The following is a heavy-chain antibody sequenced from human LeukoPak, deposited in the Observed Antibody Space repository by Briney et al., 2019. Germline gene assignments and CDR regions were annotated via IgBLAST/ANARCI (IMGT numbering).Heavy chain of an antibody. CDR2: ISYDETNT. CDR3: AKATGNLGN. V-gene: IGHV3-30*04. Sequence: KPGGSLRLSCAASGLTFRSYAMHWVRQAPGQGLEWVAVISYDETNTNYADSVKGRFTISRDNSKSTLYLQMISLTVEDTAKYYCAKATGNLGNWGQGTLVTVSS. CDR1: GLTFRSYA. J-gene: IGHJ4*02. D-gene: IGHD1-1*01.